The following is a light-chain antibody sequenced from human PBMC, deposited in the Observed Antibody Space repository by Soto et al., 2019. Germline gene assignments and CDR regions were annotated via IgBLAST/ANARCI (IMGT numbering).Light chain of an antibody. CDR3: QQYNSDWT. Sequence: DIRMNQSPSTRSAYVGDTVPITCRASQSVSIWLAWYQQKPGKAPKLLIYKASGLESGVPSRFSGSGYGTEFTLTISSLQPDDFATYYCQQYNSDWTFGQGTKVDI. J-gene: IGKJ1*01. V-gene: IGKV1-5*03. CDR1: QSVSIW. CDR2: KAS.